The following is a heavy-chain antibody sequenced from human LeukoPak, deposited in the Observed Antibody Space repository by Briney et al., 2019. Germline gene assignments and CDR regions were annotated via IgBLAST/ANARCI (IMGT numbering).Heavy chain of an antibody. CDR3: ARVYSGSYLFDY. D-gene: IGHD1-26*01. V-gene: IGHV1-2*02. CDR1: GYTFTGYY. CDR2: INPNSGGT. J-gene: IGHJ4*01. Sequence: GASVKVSCKASGYTFTGYYMHWMRQAPGQGLEWMGWINPNSGGTNYAQKFQGRVTMTRDTSISTAYMELSRLRSDDTAVYYCARVYSGSYLFDYWGHGTLVTVSS.